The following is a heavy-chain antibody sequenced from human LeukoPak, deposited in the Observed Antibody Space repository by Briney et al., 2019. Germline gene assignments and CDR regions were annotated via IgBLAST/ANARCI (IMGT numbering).Heavy chain of an antibody. CDR3: ASVRRGFGESSKYYSYYYMDV. V-gene: IGHV4-39*01. J-gene: IGHJ6*03. D-gene: IGHD3-10*01. Sequence: SETLSLTCTVSGGSISSSSYYWGWIRQPPGKGLEWIGSIYYSGRTYYNSSLKSRVTISVDTSKNQFSLKLSSVTAAYTAVYYCASVRRGFGESSKYYSYYYMDVWGNGTTVPIS. CDR1: GGSISSSSYY. CDR2: IYYSGRT.